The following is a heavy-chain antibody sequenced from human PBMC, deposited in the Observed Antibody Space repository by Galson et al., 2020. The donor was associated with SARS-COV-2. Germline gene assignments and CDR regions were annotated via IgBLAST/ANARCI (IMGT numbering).Heavy chain of an antibody. Sequence: TLSLTCTVSGGSISSYYWSWIRQPPGKGLEWIGYIYYSGSTNYNPSLKSRVTISVDTSKNQFSLKLSSVTAADTAVYYCARGGQQLVRGYYYYYMDVWGKGTTVTIS. CDR1: GGSISSYY. CDR3: ARGGQQLVRGYYYYYMDV. J-gene: IGHJ6*03. D-gene: IGHD6-13*01. V-gene: IGHV4-59*01. CDR2: IYYSGST.